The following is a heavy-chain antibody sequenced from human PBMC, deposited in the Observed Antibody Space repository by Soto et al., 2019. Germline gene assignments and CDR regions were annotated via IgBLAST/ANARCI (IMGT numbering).Heavy chain of an antibody. V-gene: IGHV2-5*02. CDR1: GFSLSTSGVG. CDR3: AHRLVSSLRVAGTPAMAWFDP. CDR2: IYWDDDK. Sequence: QITLKESGPTLVKPTQTLTLTCTFSGFSLSTSGVGVGWIRQPPGKALEWLALIYWDDDKRYSPSLKSRLTITKDTSKNQVVLTMTTMDPVDTATYYCAHRLVSSLRVAGTPAMAWFDPWGQGTLVIVSS. D-gene: IGHD6-19*01. J-gene: IGHJ5*02.